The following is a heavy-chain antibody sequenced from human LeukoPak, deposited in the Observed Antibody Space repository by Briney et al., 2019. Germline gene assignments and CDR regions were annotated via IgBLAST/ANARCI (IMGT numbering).Heavy chain of an antibody. CDR2: ISAYNGNT. Sequence: ASVKVSCKASGYTFTSYGISWVRQAPGQGLEWMGWISAYNGNTNYAQKLQGRVTMTTDTSTSTAYMELRSLRSDDTAVYYCARRVVVVLWGTYYYYMDVRGKGTTVTVSS. CDR1: GYTFTSYG. CDR3: ARRVVVVLWGTYYYYMDV. V-gene: IGHV1-18*01. J-gene: IGHJ6*03. D-gene: IGHD2-15*01.